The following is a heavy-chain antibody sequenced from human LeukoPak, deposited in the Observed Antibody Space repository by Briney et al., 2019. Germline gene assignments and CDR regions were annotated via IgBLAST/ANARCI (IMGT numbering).Heavy chain of an antibody. CDR2: IYYSGST. Sequence: PSETLSLTCTVSGDSISSGNYWGWIRQPPGKGLEWIGSIYYSGSTYYNPSLKSRVTISVDTSKNQFSLKLSSVTAADTAVYYCARDPGYYGSGSCYFDYWGQGTLVTVSS. CDR3: ARDPGYYGSGSCYFDY. CDR1: GDSISSGNY. V-gene: IGHV4-38-2*02. J-gene: IGHJ4*02. D-gene: IGHD3-10*01.